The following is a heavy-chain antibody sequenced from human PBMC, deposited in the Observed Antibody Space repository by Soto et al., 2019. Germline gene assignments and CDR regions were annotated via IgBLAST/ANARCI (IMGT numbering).Heavy chain of an antibody. CDR2: MNPNSGNT. D-gene: IGHD3-16*02. Sequence: ASMKVSCKASGYTFTSYDINWVRQATGQGLEWMGWMNPNSGNTGYAQKFQGRVTMTRNTSINTAYMELSSLRSEDTAVYYCARGPTDYGSVWGNFRFRGSDSWG. CDR3: ARGPTDYGSVWGNFRFRGSDS. V-gene: IGHV1-8*01. CDR1: GYTFTSYD. J-gene: IGHJ5*01.